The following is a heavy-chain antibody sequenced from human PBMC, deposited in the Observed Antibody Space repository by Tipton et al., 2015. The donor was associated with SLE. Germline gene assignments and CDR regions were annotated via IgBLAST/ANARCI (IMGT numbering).Heavy chain of an antibody. CDR2: IYYSGST. V-gene: IGHV4-61*01. CDR1: GGSISSGSYY. Sequence: TLSLTCTVSGGSISSGSYYWSWIRQPPGKGLEWIGYIYYSGSTNYNPSLKSRVTISVDTSKNQFSLKLSSVTAADTAVYYCARLIWFGELGAFEIWGQGTMVTVSS. J-gene: IGHJ3*02. D-gene: IGHD3-10*01. CDR3: ARLIWFGELGAFEI.